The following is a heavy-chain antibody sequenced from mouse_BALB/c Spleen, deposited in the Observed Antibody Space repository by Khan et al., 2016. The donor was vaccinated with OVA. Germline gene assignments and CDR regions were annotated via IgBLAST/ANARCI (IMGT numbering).Heavy chain of an antibody. V-gene: IGHV5-12-2*01. Sequence: EVELVQSGGDLVQPGGSLKLSCAASGFTFSSYTMPWVRQTPEKRLEWVAFISNGGGSTYYPDTVKGRFTISRDNANNTLYLQMNSLKSEDTAMYYCARPSSTKEDYVMDYWGQGTSVTVSS. D-gene: IGHD2-10*02. CDR3: ARPSSTKEDYVMDY. J-gene: IGHJ4*01. CDR2: ISNGGGST. CDR1: GFTFSSYT.